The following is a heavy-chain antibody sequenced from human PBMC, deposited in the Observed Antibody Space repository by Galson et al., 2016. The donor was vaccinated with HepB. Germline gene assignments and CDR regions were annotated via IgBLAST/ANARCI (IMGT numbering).Heavy chain of an antibody. CDR2: ISNDGSNK. CDR3: ARRERYVDRMYSS. D-gene: IGHD3-9*01. J-gene: IGHJ5*02. V-gene: IGHV3-30*04. Sequence: SLRLSCAASGFTFSSYAMHWVRQAPGKGLEWVAVISNDGSNKYYADSVEGRFTISRDNSKNTLYLQMNSLRSEDTAVYFCARRERYVDRMYSSWGQGTLVTVSS. CDR1: GFTFSSYA.